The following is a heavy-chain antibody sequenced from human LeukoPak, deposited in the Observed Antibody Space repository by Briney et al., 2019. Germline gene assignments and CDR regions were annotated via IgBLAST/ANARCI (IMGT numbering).Heavy chain of an antibody. Sequence: GGSLRLSCAASGFTVSSNYMSWVRQAPGKGLVWVSRISDDGSYTSNVDSVKGRFTISRDNVNNMLYLHMNSLRAEDTAVYYCASFGISWRSSYWGQGTLVTVSS. CDR2: ISDDGSYT. V-gene: IGHV3-74*01. CDR1: GFTVSSNY. CDR3: ASFGISWRSSY. J-gene: IGHJ4*02. D-gene: IGHD2-21*01.